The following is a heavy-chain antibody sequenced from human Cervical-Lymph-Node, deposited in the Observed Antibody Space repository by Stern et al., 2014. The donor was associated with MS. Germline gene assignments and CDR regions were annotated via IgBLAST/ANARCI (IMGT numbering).Heavy chain of an antibody. CDR2: IIPFVGTGTV. V-gene: IGHV1-69*06. CDR1: GG. D-gene: IGHD3-10*01. J-gene: IGHJ5*02. CDR3: ARGAGDNWFDP. Sequence: VQLVQSGADVKKPGSSVRVSCKASGGISWLRQAPGQGLEWMGGIIPFVGTGTVTYAQNFQGRLAIIADTSTNTTYMELSSLRVDDTAVYYCARGAGDNWFDPWGQGTLVSVSS.